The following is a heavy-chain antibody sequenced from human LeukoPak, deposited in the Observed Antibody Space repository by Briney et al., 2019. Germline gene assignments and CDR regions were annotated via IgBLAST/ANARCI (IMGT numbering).Heavy chain of an antibody. CDR2: SSGSGGSS. D-gene: IGHD1-26*01. CDR3: AKSGGSYQADYYFDY. Sequence: GGSLRLSCAASGFTFSSYVMSWVRLAQGKGMGWVSVSSGSGGSSYYADSVKGRFTISRDNSKYTLYLQMNSLRAEDTAVYYCAKSGGSYQADYYFDYWGQGSLVTVSS. J-gene: IGHJ4*02. V-gene: IGHV3-23*01. CDR1: GFTFSSYV.